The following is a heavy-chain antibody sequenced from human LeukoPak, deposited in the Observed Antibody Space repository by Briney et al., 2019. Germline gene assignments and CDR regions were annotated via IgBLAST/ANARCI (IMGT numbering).Heavy chain of an antibody. D-gene: IGHD3-10*01. V-gene: IGHV1-46*01. Sequence: ASVKVSCKASGYTFTSYYMHWVRQAPGQGLEWMGIINPSGGSPSYAQKFQGRVTMTRDTPTSTVYMELSSLRSEDTAVYYCARDPGGGDFDYWGQGTLVTVSS. CDR2: INPSGGSP. J-gene: IGHJ4*02. CDR3: ARDPGGGDFDY. CDR1: GYTFTSYY.